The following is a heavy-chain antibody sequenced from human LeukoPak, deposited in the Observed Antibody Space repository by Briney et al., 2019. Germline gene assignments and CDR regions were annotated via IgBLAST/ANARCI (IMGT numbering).Heavy chain of an antibody. D-gene: IGHD3-3*01. CDR1: GYTFTSYD. CDR3: ARGRITPRFLEWLLY. Sequence: ASVKVSCKASGYTFTSYDINWVRQATGQGLEWMGWMNPNSGNTGYAQKFQGRVTMTRNTSISTAYMELSSLRSEDPAVYYCARGRITPRFLEWLLYWGQGTLVTVSS. V-gene: IGHV1-8*01. J-gene: IGHJ4*02. CDR2: MNPNSGNT.